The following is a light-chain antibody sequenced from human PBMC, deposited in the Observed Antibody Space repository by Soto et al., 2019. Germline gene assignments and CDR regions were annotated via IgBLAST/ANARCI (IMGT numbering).Light chain of an antibody. Sequence: QSVLTQPPSVSGAPGQRVTISCTGSSSNIGAGYDVHWYQQLLGTAPKLLIYGNSNRPSGVPDRFSGSKSGTSASLAITGLQAEDEADYYCQSYDSSLFYVFGTGTKLTVL. CDR1: SSNIGAGYD. CDR3: QSYDSSLFYV. CDR2: GNS. V-gene: IGLV1-40*01. J-gene: IGLJ1*01.